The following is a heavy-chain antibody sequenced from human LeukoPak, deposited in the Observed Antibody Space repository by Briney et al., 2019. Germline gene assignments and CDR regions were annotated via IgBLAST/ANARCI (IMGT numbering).Heavy chain of an antibody. CDR3: ARVRRELYAFDI. Sequence: ASVRVSCKASGYTFTGYYMHWVRQAPGQGLEWMGWINPNSGGTNYAQKFQGRVTMTRDTSISTAYMELSRLRSDDTAVYYCARVRRELYAFDIWGQGTMVTVSS. CDR1: GYTFTGYY. D-gene: IGHD1-26*01. CDR2: INPNSGGT. J-gene: IGHJ3*02. V-gene: IGHV1-2*02.